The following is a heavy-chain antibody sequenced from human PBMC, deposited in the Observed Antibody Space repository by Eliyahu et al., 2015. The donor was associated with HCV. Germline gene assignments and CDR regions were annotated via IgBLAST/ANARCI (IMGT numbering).Heavy chain of an antibody. V-gene: IGHV1-46*03. J-gene: IGHJ4*02. CDR1: GYTFTSYY. Sequence: QVQLVQSGAEVKKPGASVKVSXXASGYTFTSYYMXWVRQAPXPGLEWMGIXNPSGGXTSYAQKFQGRVTMTRDTSTSTVYMELSSLRSEDTAVYYCASLAAAGGEGGGWGQGTLVTVSS. CDR2: XNPSGGXT. CDR3: ASLAAAGGEGGG. D-gene: IGHD6-13*01.